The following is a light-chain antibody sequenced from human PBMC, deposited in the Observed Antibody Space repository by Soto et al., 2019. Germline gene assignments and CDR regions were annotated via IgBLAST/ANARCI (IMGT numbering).Light chain of an antibody. CDR3: MSYSSTFTRDV. J-gene: IGLJ1*01. V-gene: IGLV2-14*01. CDR1: DRDVGGYNY. CDR2: DVI. Sequence: QSALTQPASVSGSPGQSITISCTGSDRDVGGYNYVSWYQHHPGKAPKLIIYDVINRPSGISNRFSGSKSGDTATLTISGLQAEDEADYYCMSYSSTFTRDVFGTGTKVTVL.